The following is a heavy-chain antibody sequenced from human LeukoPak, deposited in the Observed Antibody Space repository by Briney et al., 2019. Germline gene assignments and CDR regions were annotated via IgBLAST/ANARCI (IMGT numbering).Heavy chain of an antibody. V-gene: IGHV3-7*01. CDR2: IKEDGSEK. CDR3: ATISSYYVYFDY. CDR1: GFTFSSYW. D-gene: IGHD1-26*01. Sequence: GGSMRLSCAASGFTFSSYWMSWVRQAPGKGLEWVASIKEDGSEKYYVDSVKGRFTISRDNAKNSLYLQMDSLRAGDTAVYYCATISSYYVYFDYWGQGTLVTVSS. J-gene: IGHJ4*02.